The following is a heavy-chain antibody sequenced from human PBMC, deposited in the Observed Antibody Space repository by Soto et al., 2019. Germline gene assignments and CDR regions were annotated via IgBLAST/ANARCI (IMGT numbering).Heavy chain of an antibody. D-gene: IGHD3-22*01. V-gene: IGHV4-30-4*01. CDR2: IYYSGST. Sequence: SETLSLTCTVSGGSISSGDYYWSWIRQPPGKGLEWIGYIYYSGSTYYNPSLKSRVTISVDTSKNQFSPKLSSVTAADTAVYYCARVVVNYFDYWGQGTLVTVSS. CDR3: ARVVVNYFDY. J-gene: IGHJ4*02. CDR1: GGSISSGDYY.